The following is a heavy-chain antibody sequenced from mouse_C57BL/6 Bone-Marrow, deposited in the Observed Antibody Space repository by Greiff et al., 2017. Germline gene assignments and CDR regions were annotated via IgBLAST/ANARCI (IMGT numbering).Heavy chain of an antibody. CDR3: ARWRWFYAMDD. CDR1: GYTFTSYW. V-gene: IGHV1-7*01. Sequence: QVQLKESGAELAKPGASVTLSCKASGYTFTSYWMHWVKQRPGQGLEWIGYINPSSGYTKYNQKFKDKATLTADKSSSTSYMQLSSLTYEDSAVYYCARWRWFYAMDDWGQGTSVTVSS. CDR2: INPSSGYT. J-gene: IGHJ4*01. D-gene: IGHD2-3*01.